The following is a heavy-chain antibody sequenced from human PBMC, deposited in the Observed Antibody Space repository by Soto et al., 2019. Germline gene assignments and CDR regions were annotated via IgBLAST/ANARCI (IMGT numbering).Heavy chain of an antibody. D-gene: IGHD3-3*01. CDR2: ISGSGGST. Sequence: GGSLRLSCAASGFTFSSYGMSWVGQSPGKGLEWVSGISGSGGSTYYADSVKGRFTISRDNSKNTLYLQMNSLRAEDTAVYYCAKGVRDFWIYYYGMDVWGQGTTVTVSS. CDR1: GFTFSSYG. CDR3: AKGVRDFWIYYYGMDV. V-gene: IGHV3-23*01. J-gene: IGHJ6*02.